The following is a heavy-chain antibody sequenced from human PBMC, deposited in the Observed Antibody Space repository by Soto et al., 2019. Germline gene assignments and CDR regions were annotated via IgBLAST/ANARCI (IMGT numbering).Heavy chain of an antibody. CDR3: ARYDFWSGSAANAGDS. Sequence: QVQLVQSGAEVKKPGASVKVSCKASGYTVTSDGLSWVRQAPGQGLEGMGWISAYNGNTNYAQKLQDRVTMTTDTSTSTAYMELKSLRSDDTAVYYCARYDFWSGSAANAGDSWGQGTLVTVYS. CDR1: GYTVTSDG. V-gene: IGHV1-18*01. CDR2: ISAYNGNT. D-gene: IGHD3-3*01. J-gene: IGHJ4*02.